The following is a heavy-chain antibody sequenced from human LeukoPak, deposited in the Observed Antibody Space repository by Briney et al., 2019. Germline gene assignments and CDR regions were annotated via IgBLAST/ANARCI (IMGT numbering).Heavy chain of an antibody. D-gene: IGHD6-13*01. V-gene: IGHV4-39*01. Sequence: SETLSLTCTVSGGSLSSSSYYWGWLRQPPGTGLEWIGSIYYSGSTYYNPSLKSRVTISLDTSKNQFSLKLSSVTAADTAVYYCARGAMGGSSWYGSWFDPWGQGTLVTVSS. CDR2: IYYSGST. CDR3: ARGAMGGSSWYGSWFDP. CDR1: GGSLSSSSYY. J-gene: IGHJ5*02.